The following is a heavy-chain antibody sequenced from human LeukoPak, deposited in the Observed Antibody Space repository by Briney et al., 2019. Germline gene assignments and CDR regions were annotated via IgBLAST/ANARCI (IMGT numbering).Heavy chain of an antibody. J-gene: IGHJ4*02. D-gene: IGHD2-2*01. CDR2: IYYSGST. CDR1: GGSISSSSYY. V-gene: IGHV4-39*01. CDR3: ARTIGGSSAATGY. Sequence: PSETLSLTWTVSGGSISSSSYYWGWIRQPPGKGLEWIGSIYYSGSTYYNPSLKSRVTISVDTSKNQFSLKLSSVTAADTAVYYCARTIGGSSAATGYWGQGTLVTVSS.